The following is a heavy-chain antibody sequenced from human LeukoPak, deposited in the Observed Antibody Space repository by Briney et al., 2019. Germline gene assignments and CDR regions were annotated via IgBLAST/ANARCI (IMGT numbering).Heavy chain of an antibody. CDR2: ISRSGDRM. D-gene: IGHD2-2*01. J-gene: IGHJ4*02. CDR1: GFTFEDHV. Sequence: GRSLRLSCAASGFTFEDHVMHWVRQAPGKGLEWVSSISRSGDRMGYADAVKGRFTISRDNAKNSLFLQMSSLRVEDTALYYCAKDLGGSATTVWGQGTLVTVSS. CDR3: AKDLGGSATTV. V-gene: IGHV3-9*01.